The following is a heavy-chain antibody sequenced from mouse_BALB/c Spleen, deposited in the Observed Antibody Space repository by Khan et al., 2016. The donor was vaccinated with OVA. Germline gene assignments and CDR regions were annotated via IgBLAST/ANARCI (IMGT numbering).Heavy chain of an antibody. J-gene: IGHJ4*01. D-gene: IGHD1-1*01. V-gene: IGHV3-2*02. Sequence: VQLQESGPGLVKPSQSLSLTCTVTGSSITSNYAWNWIRQFPGNKLEWMGYISYSGSTNYNPSLKSRLSITRDTYKNKYSLQLNSVTTEDTATYYCARGNYYGYAMDYWGQGTSITVSS. CDR1: GSSITSNYA. CDR3: ARGNYYGYAMDY. CDR2: ISYSGST.